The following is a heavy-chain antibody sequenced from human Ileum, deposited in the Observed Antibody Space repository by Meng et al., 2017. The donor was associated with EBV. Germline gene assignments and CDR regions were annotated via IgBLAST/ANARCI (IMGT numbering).Heavy chain of an antibody. CDR2: IQHSGST. J-gene: IGHJ4*02. CDR3: ARAHPVVYFFDY. D-gene: IGHD4-23*01. CDR1: GGSISSGGHS. V-gene: IGHV4-30-2*01. Sequence: LQLQESGSGLVKPSQTLSLTGAVSGGSISSGGHSWSWIRQPPGKGLEWIGDIQHSGSTYYNPSLKSRVTISVDRSRNQFSLKLSSVTAADTAVYYCARAHPVVYFFDYWGQGTLVTVSS.